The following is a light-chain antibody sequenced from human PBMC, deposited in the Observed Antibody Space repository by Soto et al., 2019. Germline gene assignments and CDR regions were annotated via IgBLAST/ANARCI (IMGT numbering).Light chain of an antibody. J-gene: IGKJ5*01. CDR3: QQRKTCPPIT. V-gene: IGKV3-11*01. CDR2: DAS. Sequence: EIVLTQSPVTLSLSPGERATLSCRASQSVRTYLAWYQVKPGQAPRLLIYDASRRASGVPARFSGSGSGTDVSLPISSREPEDFALYYCQQRKTCPPITFGQGTRLEIK. CDR1: QSVRTY.